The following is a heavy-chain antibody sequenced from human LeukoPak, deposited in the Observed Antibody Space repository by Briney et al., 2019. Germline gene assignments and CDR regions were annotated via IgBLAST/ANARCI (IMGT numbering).Heavy chain of an antibody. V-gene: IGHV3-7*01. CDR2: IKQDGSEK. CDR1: GFTFSSYW. Sequence: GGSLRLSCAASGFTFSSYWMSWVRQAPGKGLEWVANIKQDGSEKYYVDSVKGRFTISRDNSKNTLCLQMNSLRAEDTAVYYCARADRITMVRGVIQAAYFDYWGQGTLVTVSS. J-gene: IGHJ4*02. D-gene: IGHD3-10*01. CDR3: ARADRITMVRGVIQAAYFDY.